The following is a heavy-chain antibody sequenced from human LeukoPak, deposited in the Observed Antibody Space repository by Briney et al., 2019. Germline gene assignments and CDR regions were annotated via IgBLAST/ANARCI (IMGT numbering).Heavy chain of an antibody. J-gene: IGHJ4*02. CDR2: IYSGGST. Sequence: GGSLRLSCAASGFTASSNYMSWVRQAPGKGLEWVSVIYSGGSTYYADSVKGRFTISRDNSKNTLYLQMNSLRAEDTAVYYCARGGYYYDSSGPTLGYWGQGTLVTVSS. D-gene: IGHD3-22*01. CDR1: GFTASSNY. V-gene: IGHV3-53*01. CDR3: ARGGYYYDSSGPTLGY.